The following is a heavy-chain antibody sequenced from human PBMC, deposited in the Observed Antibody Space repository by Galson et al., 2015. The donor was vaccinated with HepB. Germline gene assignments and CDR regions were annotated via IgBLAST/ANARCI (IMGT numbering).Heavy chain of an antibody. V-gene: IGHV1-18*04. CDR3: ARDPWRSLSYYYYGMDV. J-gene: IGHJ6*02. CDR2: ISAYNGNT. Sequence: SVKVSCKASGYTFTSYGISWVRQAPGQGLEWMGWISAYNGNTNYAQKLQGRVTMTTDTSTSTAYMELRSPRSDDTAVYYCARDPWRSLSYYYYGMDVWGQGTTVTVSS. CDR1: GYTFTSYG. D-gene: IGHD1-26*01.